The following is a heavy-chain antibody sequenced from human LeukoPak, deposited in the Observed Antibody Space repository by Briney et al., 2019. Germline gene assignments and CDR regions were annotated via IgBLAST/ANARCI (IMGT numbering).Heavy chain of an antibody. CDR1: GYTFTGYY. V-gene: IGHV1-2*02. J-gene: IGHJ5*02. CDR2: INPNSGGT. D-gene: IGHD6-19*01. CDR3: ASSWLSFFSGGAGFDP. Sequence: ASVKVSCKASGYTFTGYYMHWVRHAPGQGLEWMGWINPNSGGTNYAQKFQGRVTMTRDTSISTAYMELSRLRSDDTAVYYCASSWLSFFSGGAGFDPWGQGTLVTVSS.